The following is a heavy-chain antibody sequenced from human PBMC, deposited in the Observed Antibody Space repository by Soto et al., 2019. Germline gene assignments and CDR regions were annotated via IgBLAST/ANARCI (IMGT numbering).Heavy chain of an antibody. Sequence: ASETLSLTCTVSGGSISSGGYYWSWIRQHPGKGLEWIGYIYYSGSTYYNPSLKSRVTISVDTSKNQFSLKLSSVTAADTAVYYCARTQDILTGFNWFDPWGQGTLVTVS. CDR3: ARTQDILTGFNWFDP. D-gene: IGHD3-9*01. CDR1: GGSISSGGYY. CDR2: IYYSGST. V-gene: IGHV4-31*03. J-gene: IGHJ5*02.